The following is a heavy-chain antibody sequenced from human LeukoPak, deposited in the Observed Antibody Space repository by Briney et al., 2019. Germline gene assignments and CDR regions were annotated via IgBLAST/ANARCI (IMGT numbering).Heavy chain of an antibody. D-gene: IGHD5-18*01. CDR3: ASKAYVDTAMVKNYYYGMDV. J-gene: IGHJ6*02. CDR1: GFTFNNYA. V-gene: IGHV3-23*01. CDR2: ISGSGDST. Sequence: GGSLRLSCAASGFTFNNYAMTWVRQAPGKGLEWVSAISGSGDSTYYAGSVKGRFTIPRDNSKNTLYLQMNSLRAEDTAVYYCASKAYVDTAMVKNYYYGMDVWGQGTTVTVSS.